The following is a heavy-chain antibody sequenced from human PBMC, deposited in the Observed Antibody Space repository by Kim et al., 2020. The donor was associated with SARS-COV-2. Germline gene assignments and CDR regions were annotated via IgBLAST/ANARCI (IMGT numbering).Heavy chain of an antibody. CDR2: GST. Sequence: GSTYYPPARKSRVTISVDTSKNQFSLKLSSVTAADTAVYYCSSGYDYSYWGQGTLVTVSS. CDR3: SSGYDYSY. V-gene: IGHV4-39*01. J-gene: IGHJ4*02. D-gene: IGHD5-12*01.